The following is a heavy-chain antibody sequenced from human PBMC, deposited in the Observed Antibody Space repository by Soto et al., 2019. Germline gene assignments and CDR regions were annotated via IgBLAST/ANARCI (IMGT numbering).Heavy chain of an antibody. D-gene: IGHD1-26*01. J-gene: IGHJ4*02. V-gene: IGHV4-4*07. Sequence: QVQLQESGPGLVKPSETLSLTCSVSGGSISSYYWSWIRQPAGKGLEWIGRIPGSGNTNYNPSLKSRVTMSGATSKTQFSLKLRSVTAADPAVYYCARSGGSFNFDYWGQGTLVTVSS. CDR2: IPGSGNT. CDR3: ARSGGSFNFDY. CDR1: GGSISSYY.